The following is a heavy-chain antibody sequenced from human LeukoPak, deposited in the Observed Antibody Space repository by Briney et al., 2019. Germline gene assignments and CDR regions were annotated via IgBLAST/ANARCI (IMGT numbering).Heavy chain of an antibody. CDR1: GFSINIYS. D-gene: IGHD6-19*01. J-gene: IGHJ3*02. CDR2: ISSSSSDI. V-gene: IGHV3-48*01. Sequence: GGSLRLSCAASGFSINIYSMNWVRQAPGKGLEWVSYISSSSSDIFYADSVKGRFTISRDNAKNSVYLQMNSLRAEDTAVYYCARVHYPGIAVAADDAFDIWGQGTMVTVSS. CDR3: ARVHYPGIAVAADDAFDI.